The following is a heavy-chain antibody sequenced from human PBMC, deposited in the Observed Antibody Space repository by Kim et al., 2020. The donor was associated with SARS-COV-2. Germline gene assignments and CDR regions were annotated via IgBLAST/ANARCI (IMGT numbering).Heavy chain of an antibody. J-gene: IGHJ4*02. CDR3: AKDYGSSWYPYFDY. D-gene: IGHD6-13*01. CDR2: ITGSGGST. Sequence: LSLTCAASGFTFRSYAMSWVRQAPGKGLEWVSAITGSGGSTFYADSVKGRFTISRDNSKNTLYLQMNSMRAEDTAVYYCAKDYGSSWYPYFDYWGQ. CDR1: GFTFRSYA. V-gene: IGHV3-23*01.